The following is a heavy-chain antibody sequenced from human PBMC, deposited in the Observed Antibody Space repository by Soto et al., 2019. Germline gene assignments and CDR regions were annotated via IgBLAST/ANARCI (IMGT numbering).Heavy chain of an antibody. J-gene: IGHJ6*03. CDR1: GFTFSSYS. CDR3: ARDRQDIVVVPAAYYYYYYMDV. CDR2: ISSSSSTI. D-gene: IGHD2-2*01. V-gene: IGHV3-48*01. Sequence: GGSLRLSCAASGFTFSSYSMNWVRQAPGKGLEWVSYISSSSSTIYYADSVKGRFTISRDNAKNSLYLQMNSLRAEDTAVYYCARDRQDIVVVPAAYYYYYYMDVWGKGTTVTVSS.